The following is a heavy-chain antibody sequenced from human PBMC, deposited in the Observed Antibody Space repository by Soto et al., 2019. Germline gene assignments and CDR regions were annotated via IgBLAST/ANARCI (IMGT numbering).Heavy chain of an antibody. CDR1: GFSLSTSGVGVG. V-gene: IGHV2-5*02. CDR3: ARWGSSRLDY. J-gene: IGHJ4*02. Sequence: QITLKESGPTLVKPTQTLTLTCTFSGFSLSTSGVGVGVGWIRQPPGKALEWLALIYWDDDKLYSPSLKTRDTITKDTSKNQVVLTMTNMDPVDTATYYCARWGSSRLDYWGQGTLVTVSS. D-gene: IGHD3-16*02. CDR2: IYWDDDK.